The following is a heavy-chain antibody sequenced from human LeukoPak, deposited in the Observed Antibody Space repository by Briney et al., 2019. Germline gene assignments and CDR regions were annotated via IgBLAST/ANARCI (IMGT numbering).Heavy chain of an antibody. Sequence: PGGSLRLSCAASGFTFGNFGMTWVRQAPGKGLQWVSGITGSTTWTYYAASVKGRFTVSRDNSQNTLHLQMNSLRADDTAVYYCARELVCSGTGYFDLWGRGTLDTVSS. J-gene: IGHJ2*01. CDR3: ARELVCSGTGYFDL. CDR1: GFTFGNFG. D-gene: IGHD3-10*02. V-gene: IGHV3-23*01. CDR2: ITGSTTWT.